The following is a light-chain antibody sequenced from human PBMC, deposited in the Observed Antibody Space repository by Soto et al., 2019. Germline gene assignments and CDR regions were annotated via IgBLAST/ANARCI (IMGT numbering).Light chain of an antibody. CDR3: QESGSSPRT. Sequence: EIMLTQSPGTLSLSPGERATLSCRASQSISNNYLGWFQQKPGQAPRLLIYGISSRATGIPDRFSGSGSGTDFTLTISRLEPEDFAVYYCQESGSSPRTFGQGTKVEIK. V-gene: IGKV3-20*01. J-gene: IGKJ1*01. CDR1: QSISNNY. CDR2: GIS.